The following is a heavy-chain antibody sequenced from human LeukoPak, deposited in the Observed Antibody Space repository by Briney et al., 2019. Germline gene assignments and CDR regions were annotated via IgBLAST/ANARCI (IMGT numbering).Heavy chain of an antibody. CDR1: GGSFSGYY. Sequence: SETLSLTCAVYGGSFSGYYWSWIRQPPGKGLEWIGEINHSGSTNYNPSLKSRVTISVDTSKNQFSLKLSSVTAADTAVYYCARAVLNYGGNPYYFDYWGQGTLVTVSS. CDR2: INHSGST. D-gene: IGHD4-23*01. CDR3: ARAVLNYGGNPYYFDY. V-gene: IGHV4-34*01. J-gene: IGHJ4*02.